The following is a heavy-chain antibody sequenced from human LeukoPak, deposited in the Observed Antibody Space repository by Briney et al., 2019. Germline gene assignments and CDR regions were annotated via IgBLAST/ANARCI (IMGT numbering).Heavy chain of an antibody. CDR3: AKDLPDYGDYIEGY. CDR2: ISGSGGST. CDR1: GFTFSSFA. V-gene: IGHV3-23*01. D-gene: IGHD4-17*01. J-gene: IGHJ4*02. Sequence: GGSLRLSCAASGFTFSSFAMSWVRHAPGKGLEWVSPISGSGGSTNYANSVKGRFTFSRDNSKNTLYLQMNSLRAEDTAVYYCAKDLPDYGDYIEGYWGQGTLVTVSS.